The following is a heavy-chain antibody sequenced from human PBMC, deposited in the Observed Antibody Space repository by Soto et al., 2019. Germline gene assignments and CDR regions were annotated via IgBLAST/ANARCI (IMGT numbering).Heavy chain of an antibody. V-gene: IGHV3-23*01. J-gene: IGHJ5*02. Sequence: GGSLRLSCAASGFTFSSYAMSWVRQAPGKXLEWVSAISGSGGSTYYADSVKGRFTISRDNSKNTLYLQMNSLRAEDTAVYYCAKGQDCSGCSCYSFSRWFDPWGQGTLVTVSS. CDR3: AKGQDCSGCSCYSFSRWFDP. CDR2: ISGSGGST. D-gene: IGHD2-15*01. CDR1: GFTFSSYA.